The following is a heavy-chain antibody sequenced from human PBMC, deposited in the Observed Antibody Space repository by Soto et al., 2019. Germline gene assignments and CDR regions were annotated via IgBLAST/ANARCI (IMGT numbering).Heavy chain of an antibody. J-gene: IGHJ3*02. CDR2: IYYSGST. Sequence: QVQLQESGPGLVKPSQTLSLTCTVSGGSISSGGYYWSWIRQHPGQGLKWIGYIYYSGSTYYNPTLKSRVTTSVDTSKNQFTLKLSSVTAADTAVYYCASAGVGTKGYDAFDIWGQGTMVTVSS. CDR3: ASAGVGTKGYDAFDI. D-gene: IGHD1-26*01. V-gene: IGHV4-31*03. CDR1: GGSISSGGYY.